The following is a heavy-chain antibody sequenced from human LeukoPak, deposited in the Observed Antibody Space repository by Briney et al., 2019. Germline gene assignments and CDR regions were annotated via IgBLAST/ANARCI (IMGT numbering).Heavy chain of an antibody. CDR2: IKQDGSEK. V-gene: IGHV3-7*03. J-gene: IGHJ4*02. CDR3: ARDPGGWYPYYFDY. Sequence: GGSLRLSCAASGFMFRNYWMNWFRQAPGKGLEWVANIKQDGSEKYYVDSVKGRFTISRDNAENSLYLQMNSLRAEDRAVYYCARDPGGWYPYYFDYWGQGTLVTVSS. CDR1: GFMFRNYW. D-gene: IGHD6-19*01.